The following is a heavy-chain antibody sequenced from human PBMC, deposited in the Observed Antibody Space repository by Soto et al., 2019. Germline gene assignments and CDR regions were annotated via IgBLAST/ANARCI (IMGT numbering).Heavy chain of an antibody. Sequence: DVQLLESGAGLVQPGGSLRLSCAASGFTFSNYTMAWVRQAPGRGLEWVSIISTSGFTTFYADSVKGRFTISRDNSKDTVCLQMNSLRAEDTAVYYCAKASGYCRAGTCYRYFDYWGQGNLVTVSS. D-gene: IGHD2-15*01. CDR3: AKASGYCRAGTCYRYFDY. J-gene: IGHJ4*02. V-gene: IGHV3-23*01. CDR2: ISTSGFTT. CDR1: GFTFSNYT.